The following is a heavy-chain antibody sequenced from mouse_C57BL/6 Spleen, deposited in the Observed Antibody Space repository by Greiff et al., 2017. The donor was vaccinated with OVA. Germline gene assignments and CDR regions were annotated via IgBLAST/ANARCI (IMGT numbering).Heavy chain of an antibody. V-gene: IGHV1-52*01. Sequence: VKLQESGAELVRPGSSVKLSCKASGYTFTSYWMHWVKQRPIQGLEWIGNIDPSDSETHYNQKFKDKATLTVDKSSSTAYMQLSSLTSEDSAVYYCARFDSYAMDYWGQGTSVTVSS. CDR2: IDPSDSET. J-gene: IGHJ4*01. CDR3: ARFDSYAMDY. CDR1: GYTFTSYW.